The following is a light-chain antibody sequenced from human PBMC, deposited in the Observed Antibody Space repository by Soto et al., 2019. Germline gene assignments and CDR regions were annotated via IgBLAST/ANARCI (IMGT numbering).Light chain of an antibody. CDR3: QQYVSSVT. Sequence: DIVLTQSPGSLSLSPGERATLSCRASQSVDSSFFAWYQQKPGQAPRLLIYGASKRATGTPERFSGSGSGTDFTLTITRLEPEDFAVYYCQQYVSSVTFGQGTKVEIK. CDR1: QSVDSSF. V-gene: IGKV3-20*01. J-gene: IGKJ1*01. CDR2: GAS.